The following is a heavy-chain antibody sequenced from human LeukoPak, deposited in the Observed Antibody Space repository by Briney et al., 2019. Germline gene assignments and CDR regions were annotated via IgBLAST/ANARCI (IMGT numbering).Heavy chain of an antibody. V-gene: IGHV3-48*02. CDR3: ARDKGVNGSYGDY. Sequence: RSGGSLRLSCAASGFTFSTYSMNWARQAPGKGLEWVSYISSGSSTIYYADSVKGRFTISRDNAKNSLYLQMNSLRDEDTAVYYCARDKGVNGSYGDYWGQGTLVTVSS. CDR2: ISSGSSTI. J-gene: IGHJ4*02. D-gene: IGHD6-19*01. CDR1: GFTFSTYS.